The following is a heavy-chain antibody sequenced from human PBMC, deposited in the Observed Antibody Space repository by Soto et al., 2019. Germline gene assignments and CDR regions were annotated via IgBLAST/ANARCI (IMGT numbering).Heavy chain of an antibody. CDR1: GGTFSSYA. Sequence: QVQLVQSGAEVRKPGSSVNVSCTASGGTFSSYAISWVRQAPGQGLEWMGGIIPIFGTGNYAQKFQGRVTITANEYPSIDIKELSSLRSEDMAVYCCTRHASAAGYYYGMDAWGQGTTVTVSS. CDR2: IIPIFGTG. CDR3: TRHASAAGYYYGMDA. J-gene: IGHJ6*02. D-gene: IGHD6-13*01. V-gene: IGHV1-69*12.